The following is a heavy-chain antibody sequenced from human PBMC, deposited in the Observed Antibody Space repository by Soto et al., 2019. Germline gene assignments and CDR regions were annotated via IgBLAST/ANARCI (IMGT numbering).Heavy chain of an antibody. J-gene: IGHJ4*02. Sequence: ASVKVSCAASGFTFSSYSMNWVRQAPGKGLEWVSYISSSSSTIYYADSVKGRFTISRDNAKNSLYLQMNSLRDEDTAVYYCARNPTIFGVVTEYYFDYWGQGTLVTVSS. CDR1: GFTFSSYS. CDR3: ARNPTIFGVVTEYYFDY. CDR2: ISSSSSTI. V-gene: IGHV3-48*02. D-gene: IGHD3-3*01.